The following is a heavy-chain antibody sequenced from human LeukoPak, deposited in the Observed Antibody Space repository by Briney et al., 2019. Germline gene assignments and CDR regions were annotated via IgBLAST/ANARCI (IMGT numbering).Heavy chain of an antibody. CDR2: IRNKANSYTT. D-gene: IGHD6-13*01. V-gene: IGHV3-72*01. CDR1: EFTFSDHY. J-gene: IGHJ4*02. Sequence: GGFLRLSCAASEFTFSDHYMDWVRQAPGKGLEWVGRIRNKANSYTTEYAASVKGRFTISRDDSKNSLYLQMNSLKTEDTAVYYCARVYRSSWYGTYLDHWGQGTLVTVSS. CDR3: ARVYRSSWYGTYLDH.